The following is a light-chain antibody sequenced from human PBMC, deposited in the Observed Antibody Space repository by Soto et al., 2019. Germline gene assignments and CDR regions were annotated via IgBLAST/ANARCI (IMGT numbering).Light chain of an antibody. CDR1: SSDVGGYNY. J-gene: IGLJ1*01. CDR3: SSYAGSNTFV. Sequence: LTQPPSASGSPGQSVTISCTGTSSDVGGYNYVSWYQHHPGKVPKLMIYEVSKRPSGVPDRFSGSKSGNTASLTVSGLQAEDEADYYCSSYAGSNTFVFGTGNKVTVL. V-gene: IGLV2-8*01. CDR2: EVS.